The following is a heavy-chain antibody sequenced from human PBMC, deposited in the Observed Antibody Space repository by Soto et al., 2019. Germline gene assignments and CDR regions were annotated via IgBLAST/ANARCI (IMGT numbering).Heavy chain of an antibody. V-gene: IGHV1-3*01. CDR3: ARENDSSGYPFDY. D-gene: IGHD3-22*01. CDR1: GYTFTIYA. J-gene: IGHJ4*02. Sequence: ASVKVSCKASGYTFTIYAMHWVRQAPGQRLEWMGWINAGNGNTKYSQKFQGRVTITRDTSASTAYMELSSLRSEDTAVYYCARENDSSGYPFDYWGQGTLVTVSS. CDR2: INAGNGNT.